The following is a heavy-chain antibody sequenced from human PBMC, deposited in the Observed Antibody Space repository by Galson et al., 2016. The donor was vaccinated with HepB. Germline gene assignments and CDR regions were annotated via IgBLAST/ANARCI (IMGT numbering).Heavy chain of an antibody. V-gene: IGHV6-1*01. J-gene: IGHJ4*02. D-gene: IGHD6-25*01. CDR2: TYFRSQWYH. CDR3: VRDMGQRLQFDH. Sequence: CAISGDSVTSNIAAWNWIRQSPSGGLEWLGRTYFRSQWYHEYGVSVQSRITIDPDTSKNQFSLRLNSVTPEDTAVYYCVRDMGQRLQFDHWGQGTLVAVSS. CDR1: GDSVTSNIAA.